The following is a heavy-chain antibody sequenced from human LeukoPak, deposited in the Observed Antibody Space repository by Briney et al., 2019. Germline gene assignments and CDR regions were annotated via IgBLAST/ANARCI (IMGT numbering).Heavy chain of an antibody. CDR2: ISSGGDNT. CDR1: GFTFSSYA. Sequence: QAGGSLRLSCAASGFTFSSYAMSWVRQAPGKGLEWVSAISSGGDNTYYADSVKGRLTISRDNSKNTLYVQMTSLRAEDTAVYYCAREDATTVLSLDYWGQGALVTVSS. J-gene: IGHJ4*02. D-gene: IGHD4-17*01. V-gene: IGHV3-23*01. CDR3: AREDATTVLSLDY.